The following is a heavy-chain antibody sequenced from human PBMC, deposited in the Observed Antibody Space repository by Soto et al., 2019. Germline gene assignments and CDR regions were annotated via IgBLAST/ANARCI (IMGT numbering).Heavy chain of an antibody. J-gene: IGHJ4*02. CDR2: ISYDGTNK. V-gene: IGHV3-30-3*01. D-gene: IGHD6-6*01. Sequence: GGSLRLSCAASGFTFDTYAMHWVRQAPGKGLEWVALISYDGTNKYYADPVKGRFTISRDNSKNTLYLQMNSLRAEDTAIYFCARIGAYSSSSDFDDWGQGTLVTVSS. CDR1: GFTFDTYA. CDR3: ARIGAYSSSSDFDD.